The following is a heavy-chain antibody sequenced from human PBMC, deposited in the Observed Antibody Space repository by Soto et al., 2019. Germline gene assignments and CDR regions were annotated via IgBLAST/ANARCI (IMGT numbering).Heavy chain of an antibody. D-gene: IGHD3-10*01. CDR1: GFTFSNAW. Sequence: TGGSLRLSCAASGFTFSNAWMSWVRQAPGKGLEWVGRIKSKTDGGTTDYAAPVKGRFTISRDDSKNTLYLQMNGLKTEDTAVYYCTTAVYGSGSYYNWVDYWGQGTLVTVSS. CDR2: IKSKTDGGTT. CDR3: TTAVYGSGSYYNWVDY. J-gene: IGHJ4*02. V-gene: IGHV3-15*01.